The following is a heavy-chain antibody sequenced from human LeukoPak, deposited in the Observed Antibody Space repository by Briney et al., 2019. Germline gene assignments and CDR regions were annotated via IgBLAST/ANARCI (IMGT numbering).Heavy chain of an antibody. CDR1: GFTFSSCV. J-gene: IGHJ4*02. Sequence: GGSLRLSCAASGFTFSSCVLTWVRQAPGKGLEWVSTISGTGVTTFYADSVRGRFTISRDNSKNTLYLQMSSLRAEDTAVYYCATHYDTSGYYYFDFWGQGTLVTVSS. D-gene: IGHD3-22*01. CDR3: ATHYDTSGYYYFDF. CDR2: ISGTGVTT. V-gene: IGHV3-23*01.